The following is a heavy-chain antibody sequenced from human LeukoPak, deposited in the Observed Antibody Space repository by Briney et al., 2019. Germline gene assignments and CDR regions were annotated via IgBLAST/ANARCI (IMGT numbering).Heavy chain of an antibody. CDR2: IHYSGST. CDR1: GGSISSYY. V-gene: IGHV4-59*01. CDR3: ARGSSGWYQFYDY. J-gene: IGHJ4*02. Sequence: SETLSLTCTVSGGSISSYYWSWIRQPPGKGLEWIGYIHYSGSTNYNPSLKSRVTISVDTSKNQFSLKLSSVTAADTAVYYCARGSSGWYQFYDYWGQGTLVTVSS. D-gene: IGHD6-19*01.